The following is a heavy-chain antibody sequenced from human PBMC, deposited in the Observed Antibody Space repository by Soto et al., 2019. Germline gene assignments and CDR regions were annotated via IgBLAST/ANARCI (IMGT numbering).Heavy chain of an antibody. J-gene: IGHJ4*02. D-gene: IGHD3-22*01. CDR3: ASGKDYYDSSGPPGALDY. CDR2: IIPIFGTA. Sequence: SVKVSCKASGGTFSSYAISWVRQAPGQGLEWMGGIIPIFGTANYAQKFQGRVTITADESTSTAYMELSSLRSEDTAVYYCASGKDYYDSSGPPGALDYWGQGTLVTVSS. V-gene: IGHV1-69*13. CDR1: GGTFSSYA.